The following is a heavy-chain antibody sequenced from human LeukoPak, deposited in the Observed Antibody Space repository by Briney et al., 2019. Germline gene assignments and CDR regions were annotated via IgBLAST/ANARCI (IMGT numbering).Heavy chain of an antibody. D-gene: IGHD5-18*01. CDR3: ARDAAYGYDRFDY. V-gene: IGHV3-7*01. CDR2: IKEDGSDK. Sequence: GGSLRLSCATSGFIFTDYWMAWVRQAPGKGLEGVANIKEDGSDKNYMDSLKGRITISRDNAKNSVYLQMNSLSAEDTAVYYCARDAAYGYDRFDYWGQGTQVTVSS. J-gene: IGHJ4*02. CDR1: GFIFTDYW.